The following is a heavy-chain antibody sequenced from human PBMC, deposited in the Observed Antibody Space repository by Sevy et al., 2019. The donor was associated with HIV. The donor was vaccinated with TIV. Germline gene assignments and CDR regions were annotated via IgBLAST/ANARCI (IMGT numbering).Heavy chain of an antibody. V-gene: IGHV3-23*01. CDR2: ISGSGGTT. D-gene: IGHD1-20*01. J-gene: IGHJ4*02. CDR1: GFTFSNYA. CDR3: AEGGGVGGGVTARGAGPGGLFGY. Sequence: GGSLRLSCAASGFTFSNYAMSWVRQAPGKGLEWVSAISGSGGTTYYADSVKGRFTISRDNSKNTLYLQMNSLRAEDQAVYYWAEGGGVGGGVTARGAGPGGLFGYWGQGTLVTVSS.